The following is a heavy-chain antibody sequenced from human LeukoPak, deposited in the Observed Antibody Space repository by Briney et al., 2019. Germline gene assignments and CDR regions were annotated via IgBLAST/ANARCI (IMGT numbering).Heavy chain of an antibody. D-gene: IGHD4-17*01. J-gene: IGHJ4*02. Sequence: GGSLRLSCAASGFTFSSYSMNWVRQAPGKGLEWVSSISGSSSYIYYADSVKGRFTISRDNAKNSLYLQMNSLRAEDTAVYYCARGGSTTVTTREHDYWGQGTLVTVSS. CDR3: ARGGSTTVTTREHDY. V-gene: IGHV3-21*01. CDR1: GFTFSSYS. CDR2: ISGSSSYI.